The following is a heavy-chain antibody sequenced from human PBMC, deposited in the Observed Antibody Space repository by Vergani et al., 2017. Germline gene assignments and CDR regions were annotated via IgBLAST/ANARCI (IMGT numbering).Heavy chain of an antibody. Sequence: EVQLLESGGGLVQPGGSLRLSCAASGFTFSSYAMSWVRQAPGKGLEWVSAISGSGGSTYYADSVKGRFTISRDNSKNTLYLQMNSLRAEDTAVYYCARDXRITIFGVVIQEPWYFDLWGRGTLVTVSS. J-gene: IGHJ2*01. V-gene: IGHV3-23*01. CDR1: GFTFSSYA. CDR3: ARDXRITIFGVVIQEPWYFDL. CDR2: ISGSGGST. D-gene: IGHD3-3*01.